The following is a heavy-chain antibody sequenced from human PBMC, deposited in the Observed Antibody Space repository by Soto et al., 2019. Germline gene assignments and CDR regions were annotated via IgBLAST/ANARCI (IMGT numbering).Heavy chain of an antibody. Sequence: EVELVESGGGLVQPGGSLRLSCATSGFTFSDYWMHWVRQVPGKGLVWVARINGDGTSTNYADSVRGRFTISRDNAKNTLYLQMNSLRAEDTAVYYCTRARSSTGWESGVQGTLGTVSS. V-gene: IGHV3-74*01. CDR3: TRARSSTGWES. CDR2: INGDGTST. J-gene: IGHJ4*02. CDR1: GFTFSDYW. D-gene: IGHD6-19*01.